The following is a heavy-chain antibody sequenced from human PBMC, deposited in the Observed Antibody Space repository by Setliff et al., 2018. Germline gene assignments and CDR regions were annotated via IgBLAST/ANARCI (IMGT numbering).Heavy chain of an antibody. Sequence: PSETLSLTCTVSGGSISSGSYYWSWIRQPAGKGLEWIGRVSTSGSTNYNPSLKSRVTISVDTSKNQFSLKLSSVTAADTDVYYCAREAYYYGSGSYPLDYWGQGTLVTVSS. CDR3: AREAYYYGSGSYPLDY. V-gene: IGHV4-61*02. CDR2: VSTSGST. J-gene: IGHJ4*02. CDR1: GGSISSGSYY. D-gene: IGHD3-10*01.